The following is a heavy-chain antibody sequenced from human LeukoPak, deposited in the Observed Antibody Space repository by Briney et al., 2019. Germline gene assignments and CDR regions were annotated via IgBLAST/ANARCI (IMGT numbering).Heavy chain of an antibody. CDR2: INHSGST. D-gene: IGHD2-2*01. V-gene: IGHV4-34*01. Sequence: SETLSLTCAVYGGSFSGYYWSWIRQPPGKGLEWMGEINHSGSTNYNPSLKSRVTISVDTSKNQFSLKLSSVTAADTAVYYCAVGSRIVLAATFDYWGQGTLVTVSS. J-gene: IGHJ4*02. CDR3: AVGSRIVLAATFDY. CDR1: GGSFSGYY.